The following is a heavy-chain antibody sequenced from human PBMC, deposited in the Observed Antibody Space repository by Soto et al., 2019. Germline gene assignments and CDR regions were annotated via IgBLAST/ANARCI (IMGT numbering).Heavy chain of an antibody. CDR3: ATYRRARTTVRGVMNYHSYGIEL. CDR2: TYHSGNP. Sequence: SETLSLTCDVSEDTISTGGYTRAWIRQPPGKALEWIGHTYHSGNPDYNPSLKRRVTISVDTSKNQFSRKLSPVTAADTAVYYCATYRRARTTVRGVMNYHSYGIELWXQXTTVSLSS. J-gene: IGHJ6*02. CDR1: EDTISTGGYT. D-gene: IGHD3-10*01. V-gene: IGHV4-30-2*01.